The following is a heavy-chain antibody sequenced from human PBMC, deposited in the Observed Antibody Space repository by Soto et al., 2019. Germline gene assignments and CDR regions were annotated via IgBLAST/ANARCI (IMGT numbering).Heavy chain of an antibody. J-gene: IGHJ5*02. D-gene: IGHD3-16*02. CDR3: ARSSGGVFGIIIEGSNWLAP. V-gene: IGHV4-4*02. Sequence: SETLSLTCAVSGVSISSGNWWTWVRQTPQRGLEYIGEIFHDGTANYYPSFERRVAISVDTSKNQFSMELRSLRSEDTAVYYCARSSGGVFGIIIEGSNWLAPWGQGSLVTVSS. CDR2: IFHDGTA. CDR1: GVSISSGNW.